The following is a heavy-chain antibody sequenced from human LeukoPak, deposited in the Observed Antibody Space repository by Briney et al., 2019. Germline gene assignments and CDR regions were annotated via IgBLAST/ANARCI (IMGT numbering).Heavy chain of an antibody. J-gene: IGHJ4*02. V-gene: IGHV3-23*01. D-gene: IGHD3-9*01. Sequence: PGGSLRLSCAASGFTFSSYAMSWVRQAPGKGLEWVSAISGSGGSTYYADSVKGRFTISRDNSKNTLYLQMNSLRAEDTAVYYCAKRPTYYDILTGYYSGYYFDYWGQGTLVTVSS. CDR3: AKRPTYYDILTGYYSGYYFDY. CDR2: ISGSGGST. CDR1: GFTFSSYA.